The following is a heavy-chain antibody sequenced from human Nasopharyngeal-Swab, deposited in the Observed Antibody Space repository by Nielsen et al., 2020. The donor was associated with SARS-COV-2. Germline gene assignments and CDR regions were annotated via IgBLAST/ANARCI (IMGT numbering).Heavy chain of an antibody. J-gene: IGHJ4*02. V-gene: IGHV1-2*02. D-gene: IGHD3-3*01. CDR2: INPNSGGT. CDR1: GYTFTGYY. Sequence: ASVKVSCKASGYTFTGYYMHWVRQAPGQGLEWMGWINPNSGGTTYAQKFQGRVTMTRDTSISTAYMELSRLRSDDTAVYYCAREKTRSVTIFGVVIAWGQGTLVTVSS. CDR3: AREKTRSVTIFGVVIA.